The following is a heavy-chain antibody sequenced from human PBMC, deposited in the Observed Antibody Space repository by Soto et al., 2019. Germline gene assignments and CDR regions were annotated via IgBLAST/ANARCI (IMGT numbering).Heavy chain of an antibody. D-gene: IGHD2-8*01. CDR3: ARPPGYCPYGACSSYWYFDL. J-gene: IGHJ2*01. CDR1: TGSISSDYYY. Sequence: TRSPTSTVATGSISSDYYYWNWIRHIPGRGLEWVGYVSSSGYTYYNPSLKTRLSISVDPSKNPFSLTLNSVTAADTAVYYCARPPGYCPYGACSSYWYFDLWGRGTLVTVSS. V-gene: IGHV4-31*03. CDR2: VSSSGYT.